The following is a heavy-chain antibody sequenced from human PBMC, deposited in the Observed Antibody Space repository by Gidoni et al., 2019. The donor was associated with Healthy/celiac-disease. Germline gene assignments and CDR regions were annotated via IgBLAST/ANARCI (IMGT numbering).Heavy chain of an antibody. J-gene: IGHJ3*02. V-gene: IGHV3-48*03. Sequence: EVQLVESGGGLVQPGGYLRLSCAAYGFTFSSYEMNWVRQAPGKGLEWVSYISSSGSTIYYADSVKRRFTISRDNTKNSLYLQMNSLRAEDTAVYYCARADIAVDAFDIWGQGTMVTVSS. CDR1: GFTFSSYE. D-gene: IGHD6-19*01. CDR2: ISSSGSTI. CDR3: ARADIAVDAFDI.